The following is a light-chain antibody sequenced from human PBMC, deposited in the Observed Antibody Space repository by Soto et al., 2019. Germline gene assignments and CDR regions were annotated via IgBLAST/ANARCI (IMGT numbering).Light chain of an antibody. CDR1: KSDIGVYDF. Sequence: QSVLTQPPSASGSPGQSVTISCTGTKSDIGVYDFVSWYQHHPGKAPRLIIYEVVQRPSGVPDRFSGSKSGNTASLTVSGLQAAVEADYFCKSYAGSNTYVFGSGTKVTVL. J-gene: IGLJ1*01. V-gene: IGLV2-8*01. CDR2: EVV. CDR3: KSYAGSNTYV.